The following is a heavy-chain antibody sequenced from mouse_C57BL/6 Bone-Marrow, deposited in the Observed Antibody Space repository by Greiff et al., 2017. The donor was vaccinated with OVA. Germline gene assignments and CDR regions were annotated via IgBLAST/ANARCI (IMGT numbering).Heavy chain of an antibody. Sequence: EVKLQESGPGLVKPSQSLSLTCSVTGYSITSGYYWNWIRQFPGNKLEWMGYISYDGSNNYNPSLKNRISITRDTSKNQFFLKLNSVTTEDTATYCCARGGDDYGGGAWFACRGQGPLVPVSA. D-gene: IGHD2-4*01. J-gene: IGHJ3*01. CDR3: ARGGDDYGGGAWFAC. CDR2: ISYDGSN. V-gene: IGHV3-6*01. CDR1: GYSITSGYY.